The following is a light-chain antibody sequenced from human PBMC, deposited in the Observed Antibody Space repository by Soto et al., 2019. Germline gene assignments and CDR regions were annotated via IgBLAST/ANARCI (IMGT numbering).Light chain of an antibody. CDR1: SGDIGAYNY. J-gene: IGLJ2*01. CDR2: DVS. V-gene: IGLV2-14*01. Sequence: QSALTQPASVSGSPGQSITISCTGTSGDIGAYNYVSWYQQHPGKAPKLMIYDVSDRPSGVSNRFSGYKSGNTASLTIYGLRSEDEADYYCSSYTTSNTLLFGGGTKLTVL. CDR3: SSYTTSNTLL.